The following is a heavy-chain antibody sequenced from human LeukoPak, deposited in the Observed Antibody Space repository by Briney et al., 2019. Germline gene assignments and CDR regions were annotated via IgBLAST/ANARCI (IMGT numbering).Heavy chain of an antibody. CDR2: IWYDGSNK. J-gene: IGHJ4*02. CDR3: AKASNYDILTFAY. Sequence: QAGGSLRLSCATPGFTFSSYGMHWVRQAPGKGLEWVAVIWYDGSNKYYADSVKGRFTISRDNSKNTLYLQMNSLRAEDTAVYYCAKASNYDILTFAYWGQGTLVTVSS. CDR1: GFTFSSYG. V-gene: IGHV3-33*06. D-gene: IGHD3-9*01.